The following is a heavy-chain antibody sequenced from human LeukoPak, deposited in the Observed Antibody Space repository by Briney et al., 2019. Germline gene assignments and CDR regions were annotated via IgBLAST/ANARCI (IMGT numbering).Heavy chain of an antibody. Sequence: GGSLRLSCAASGFTFDDYAMHGVRQAPGKGLEWVSGISWNSGSIGYADSVKGRFTISRDNSKNTLYLQMNSLRSDDTAVYYCAREGWFDPWGQGTLVTVSS. CDR1: GFTFDDYA. CDR2: ISWNSGSI. V-gene: IGHV3-9*01. J-gene: IGHJ5*02. CDR3: AREGWFDP.